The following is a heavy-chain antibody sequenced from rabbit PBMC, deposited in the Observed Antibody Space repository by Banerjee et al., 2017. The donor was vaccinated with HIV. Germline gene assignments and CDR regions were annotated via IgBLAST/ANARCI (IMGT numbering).Heavy chain of an antibody. Sequence: QEQLVEYGGDLVQPEGSLTLTCKASGFDLSNYYYMYWVRQAPGKGLEWIACIDAGSSDNIYYASWAKGRFTISKTSSTTVTLQMTSLTAADTATYFCARDGWGITAFNLWGPGTLVTVS. J-gene: IGHJ4*01. CDR2: IDAGSSDNI. V-gene: IGHV1S45*01. D-gene: IGHD4-1*01. CDR1: GFDLSNYYY. CDR3: ARDGWGITAFNL.